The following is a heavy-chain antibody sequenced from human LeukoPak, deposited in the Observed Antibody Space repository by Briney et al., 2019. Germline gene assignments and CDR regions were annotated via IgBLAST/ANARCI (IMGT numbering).Heavy chain of an antibody. CDR3: ASIRYGRNDY. Sequence: PGGSLRLSCAASGFTFSSYGMNWVRQAPGQGLEWVSGISGDAGRTYYADSVKGRFTISRDNSKNTLYLQMNSLRAEDTAVYYCASIRYGRNDYWGQGTLVTVSS. J-gene: IGHJ4*02. CDR2: ISGDAGRT. D-gene: IGHD4-17*01. V-gene: IGHV3-23*01. CDR1: GFTFSSYG.